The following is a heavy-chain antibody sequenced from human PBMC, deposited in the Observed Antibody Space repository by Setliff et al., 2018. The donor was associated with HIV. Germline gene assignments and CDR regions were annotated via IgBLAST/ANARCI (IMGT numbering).Heavy chain of an antibody. Sequence: SETLSLTCSVSGGSVSGYSWSWIRQPAGKGLEWIGRIYTSGTTNYNPSLKSRVTISVDTSKHQFSLKLSSVTAADTAVYYCARVQMAYAAFDVWGQGTMVTVSS. J-gene: IGHJ3*01. CDR3: ARVQMAYAAFDV. CDR2: IYTSGTT. CDR1: GGSVSGYS. D-gene: IGHD4-17*01. V-gene: IGHV4-4*07.